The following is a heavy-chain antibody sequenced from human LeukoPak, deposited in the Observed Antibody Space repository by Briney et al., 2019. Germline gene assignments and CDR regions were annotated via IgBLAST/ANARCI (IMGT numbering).Heavy chain of an antibody. J-gene: IGHJ6*02. CDR3: ARALPTVNYYYYGMDV. D-gene: IGHD4-11*01. V-gene: IGHV3-64*01. CDR2: ISSNGGST. CDR1: GFTSSSYA. Sequence: GGSLRLSCAASGFTSSSYAMHWVRQAPGKGLEYVSAISSNGGSTYYANSVRGRFTISRDNSKNTLYLQMGSLRAEDMAVYYCARALPTVNYYYYGMDVWGQGTTVTVSS.